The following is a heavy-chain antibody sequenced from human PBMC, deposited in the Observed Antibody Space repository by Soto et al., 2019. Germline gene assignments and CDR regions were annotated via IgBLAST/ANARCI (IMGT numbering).Heavy chain of an antibody. CDR1: GASIGSSDYF. CDR3: AILPPGTTIDDPFPI. Sequence: QLQLQESGPGLLKPSETLSLSCTVSGASIGSSDYFWGWIRQPPGKGLEWIGRIYSTGGTYYNPSLKTLSTISVDTPSNQFSLKLTSLTAADTSVYYCAILPPGTTIDDPFPILGQGTMVTVSS. V-gene: IGHV4-39*01. CDR2: IYSTGGT. J-gene: IGHJ3*02. D-gene: IGHD1-1*01.